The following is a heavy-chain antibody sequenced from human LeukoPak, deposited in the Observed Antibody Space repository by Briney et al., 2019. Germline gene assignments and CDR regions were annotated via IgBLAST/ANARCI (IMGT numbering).Heavy chain of an antibody. CDR1: GYPFTSYP. V-gene: IGHV1-3*04. Sequence: ASVKVSCKASGYPFTSYPIHWVRQAPGQRLEWMGWINTGNGDTKYSQQFQGRVTVTRDTSASTAYMELRSLRSDDTAVYYCASLGTFYDSSGYPNYYYYMDVWGKGTTVTVSS. CDR3: ASLGTFYDSSGYPNYYYYMDV. CDR2: INTGNGDT. J-gene: IGHJ6*03. D-gene: IGHD3-22*01.